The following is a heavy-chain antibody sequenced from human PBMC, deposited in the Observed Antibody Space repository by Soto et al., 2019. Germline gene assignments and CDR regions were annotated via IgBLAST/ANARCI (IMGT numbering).Heavy chain of an antibody. J-gene: IGHJ4*02. CDR2: VNGYNP. CDR1: GFTFSIYS. D-gene: IGHD6-19*01. Sequence: VQLLESGGGLVQPGGSLRLSSAASGFTFSIYSLSWDRQAPGKGLEWVSAVNGYNPHYADSVKGRFTISRDNDRSTLYLQMRSLRVEDTAIYYCATVGPRISTGWSEYFDHWGQGTLVTVS. CDR3: ATVGPRISTGWSEYFDH. V-gene: IGHV3-23*01.